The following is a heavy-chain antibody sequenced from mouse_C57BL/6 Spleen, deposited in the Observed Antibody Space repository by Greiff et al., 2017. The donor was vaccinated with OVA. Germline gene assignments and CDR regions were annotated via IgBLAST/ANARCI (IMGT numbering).Heavy chain of an antibody. CDR2: IYPGSGNT. CDR1: GYTFTDYY. D-gene: IGHD4-1*01. Sequence: QVQLQQSGAELVRPGASVKLSCKASGYTFTDYYINWVKQRPGQGLEWIARIYPGSGNTYYNEKFKGKATLTAEKSSSTAYMQLSSLTSEDSAVYFCARGGTGTHFDYWGQGTTLTVSS. CDR3: ARGGTGTHFDY. V-gene: IGHV1-76*01. J-gene: IGHJ2*01.